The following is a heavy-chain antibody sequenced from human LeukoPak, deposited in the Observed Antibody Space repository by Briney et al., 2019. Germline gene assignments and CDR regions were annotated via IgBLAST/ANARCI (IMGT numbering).Heavy chain of an antibody. D-gene: IGHD3-9*01. CDR2: ISSSSSTI. V-gene: IGHV3-48*01. J-gene: IGHJ4*02. Sequence: PGGSLRLSCAASGFTFSSYSMNWVRQAPGKGLEWVSYISSSSSTIYYADSVKGRFTISRDNAKNSLYLQMNSLRAEDTAVYYCARSYYDILTGYYFDYWGQGTLVTVSS. CDR1: GFTFSSYS. CDR3: ARSYYDILTGYYFDY.